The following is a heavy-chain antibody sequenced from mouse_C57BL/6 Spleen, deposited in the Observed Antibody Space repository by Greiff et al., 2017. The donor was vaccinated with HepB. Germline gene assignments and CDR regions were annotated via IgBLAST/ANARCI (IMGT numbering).Heavy chain of an antibody. CDR1: GYTFTSYW. CDR3: ARSLRGDYAMDY. CDR2: INPSSGYT. Sequence: QVQLQQSGAELAKPGASVKLSCKASGYTFTSYWMHWVKQRPGQGLEWIGYINPSSGYTKYNQKFKDKATLTADKSSSTAYMQLSSLTYEDSAVYCCARSLRGDYAMDYGGQGTSVTFSS. J-gene: IGHJ4*01. V-gene: IGHV1-7*01.